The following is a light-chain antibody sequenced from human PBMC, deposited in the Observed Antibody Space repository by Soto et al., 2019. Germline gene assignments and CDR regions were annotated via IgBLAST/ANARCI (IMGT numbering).Light chain of an antibody. Sequence: DIQMTQSPSTLSASVGDRLTITCRASQSITGWLAWFQQKPGKAPKLLISKASRLESGVPSRFSGSGSGAEFTLSISGLQPDDFATYYCQQYNPYSPWTFGQGTKVDIK. J-gene: IGKJ1*01. CDR1: QSITGW. CDR2: KAS. CDR3: QQYNPYSPWT. V-gene: IGKV1-5*03.